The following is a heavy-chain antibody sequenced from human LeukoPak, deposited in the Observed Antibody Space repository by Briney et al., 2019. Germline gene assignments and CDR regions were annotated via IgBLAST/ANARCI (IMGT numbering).Heavy chain of an antibody. Sequence: SVKVSCKASGGTFSSYAISWVRQAPGQGLEWMGRIIPILGIANYAQEFQGRVTITADKSTSTAYMELSSLRSEDTAVYYCARSAVGATGGYWGQGTLVTVSS. CDR2: IIPILGIA. D-gene: IGHD1-26*01. V-gene: IGHV1-69*04. J-gene: IGHJ4*02. CDR3: ARSAVGATGGY. CDR1: GGTFSSYA.